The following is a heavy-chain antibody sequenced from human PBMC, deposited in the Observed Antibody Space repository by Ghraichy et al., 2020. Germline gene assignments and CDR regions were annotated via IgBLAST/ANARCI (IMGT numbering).Heavy chain of an antibody. CDR3: TRLNCGGDCNDSDY. CDR2: IRGKSHNAAT. J-gene: IGHJ4*02. Sequence: GSLNISCAASGFTFGASPLHWVRQASGGGLEWVGRIRGKSHNAATAYSPSLRGRISISREDLKNTAYLQINGLKIEDTAVYFCTRLNCGGDCNDSDYWGQGTVVTVSP. V-gene: IGHV3-73*01. D-gene: IGHD2-21*02. CDR1: GFTFGASP.